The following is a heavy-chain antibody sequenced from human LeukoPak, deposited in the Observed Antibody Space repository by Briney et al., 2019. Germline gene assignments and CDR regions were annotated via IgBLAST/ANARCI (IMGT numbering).Heavy chain of an antibody. V-gene: IGHV3-30*02. J-gene: IGHJ4*02. CDR3: ARDLEYYDSSGYTEDY. Sequence: GGSLRLSCAASGFTFSSYGMHWVRQAPGKGLEWVAFIRYDGSNKYYADSVKGRFTISRDNSKNTLYLQMNSLRAEDTAVYYCARDLEYYDSSGYTEDYWGQGTLVTVSS. CDR1: GFTFSSYG. D-gene: IGHD3-22*01. CDR2: IRYDGSNK.